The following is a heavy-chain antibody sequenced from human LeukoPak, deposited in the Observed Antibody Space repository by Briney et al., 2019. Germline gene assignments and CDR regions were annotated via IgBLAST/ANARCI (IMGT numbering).Heavy chain of an antibody. J-gene: IGHJ6*03. CDR3: ARDLTYYDFWSGYYSYYYYMDD. D-gene: IGHD3-3*01. CDR2: ISSSSSYI. V-gene: IGHV3-21*01. CDR1: GFTFSSYS. Sequence: GESLRLSCAASGFTFSSYSMNWVRQAPGKGLEWVSSISSSSSYIYYADSVKGRFTISRDNAKNSLYLQMNSLRAEDTAVYYCARDLTYYDFWSGYYSYYYYMDDWGKGTTVTVSS.